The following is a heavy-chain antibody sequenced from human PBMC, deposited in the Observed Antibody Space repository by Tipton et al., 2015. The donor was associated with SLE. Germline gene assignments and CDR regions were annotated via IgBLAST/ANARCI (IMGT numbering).Heavy chain of an antibody. CDR1: GFSFSGSA. D-gene: IGHD5/OR15-5a*01. CDR3: ARQMSDYHFDMDV. V-gene: IGHV3-73*01. Sequence: SLRLSCAASGFSFSGSAMHWVRRASGKGLEWIGHIRSKANSYATDYAASVKGRFTISRDDSKSTLYLQMNSLRADDTAVYYCARQMSDYHFDMDVWGQGTTVTVSS. J-gene: IGHJ6*02. CDR2: IRSKANSYAT.